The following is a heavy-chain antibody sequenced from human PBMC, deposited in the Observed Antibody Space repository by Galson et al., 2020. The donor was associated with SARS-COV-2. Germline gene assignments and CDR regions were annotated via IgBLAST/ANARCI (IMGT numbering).Heavy chain of an antibody. D-gene: IGHD1-26*01. CDR2: ISYDGSNK. J-gene: IGHJ4*02. Sequence: GGSLRLSCAASGFTFSSYAMHWVRPAPGKGLEWVAVISYDGSNKYYADSVKVRFTISRDNSKNTLYLQMNSLRAEDTAVYYCARANSGSYWSNFDYWGQGTLVTVSS. V-gene: IGHV3-30*04. CDR3: ARANSGSYWSNFDY. CDR1: GFTFSSYA.